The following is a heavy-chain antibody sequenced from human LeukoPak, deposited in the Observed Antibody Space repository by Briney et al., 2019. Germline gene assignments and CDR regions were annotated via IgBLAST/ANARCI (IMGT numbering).Heavy chain of an antibody. J-gene: IGHJ6*02. Sequence: GGSLILSCAASGFTFSSYAMEWVRQAPGKGLVWVSRMSSEGRGSTDADSVKDRFTSYRHNAKNTLYLQMNSLRAEDAAVYFCTRVQTGRSGLMDVWGRGTTVTVS. CDR2: MSSEGRGS. CDR1: GFTFSSYA. D-gene: IGHD2-8*02. V-gene: IGHV3-74*01. CDR3: TRVQTGRSGLMDV.